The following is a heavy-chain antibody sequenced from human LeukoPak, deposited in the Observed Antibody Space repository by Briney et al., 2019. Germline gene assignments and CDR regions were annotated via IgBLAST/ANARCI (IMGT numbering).Heavy chain of an antibody. V-gene: IGHV3-43D*03. CDR3: AKGRGAVAGPSTLSFDY. Sequence: GGSLRLSCAASGFTFDDYAMHWVRRAPGKGLEWVSLISWDGGSTYYADSVKGRFTISRDNSKNSLYLQMNSLRAEDTALYYCAKGRGAVAGPSTLSFDYWGQGTLVTVSS. J-gene: IGHJ4*02. D-gene: IGHD6-19*01. CDR1: GFTFDDYA. CDR2: ISWDGGST.